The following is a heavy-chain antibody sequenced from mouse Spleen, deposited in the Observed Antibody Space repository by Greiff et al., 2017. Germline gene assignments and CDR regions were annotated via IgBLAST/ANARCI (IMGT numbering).Heavy chain of an antibody. J-gene: IGHJ1*01. Sequence: QVTLKVCGPGILQSSQTLSLTCSFSGFSLSTSGMGVSWIRQPSGKGLEWLAHIYWDDDKRYNPSLKSRLTISKDTSRNQVFLKITSVDTADTATYYCARGTGTGYFDVWGAGTTVTVSS. CDR3: ARGTGTGYFDV. V-gene: IGHV8-12*01. D-gene: IGHD4-1*01. CDR2: IYWDDDK. CDR1: GFSLSTSGMG.